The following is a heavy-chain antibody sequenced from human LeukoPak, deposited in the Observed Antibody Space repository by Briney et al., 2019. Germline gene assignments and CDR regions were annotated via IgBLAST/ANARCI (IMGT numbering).Heavy chain of an antibody. J-gene: IGHJ4*02. CDR3: ASQGIAAAGTAFDY. Sequence: SQTLSLTCTVSGGSISSGDYYWSWIRQPPGKGLEWIGYIYYSGSTYYNPSLKSRVTISVDTSKNQFSLKLSSVTAADTAVYYCASQGIAAAGTAFDYWGQGTLVTVSS. V-gene: IGHV4-30-4*08. CDR2: IYYSGST. CDR1: GGSISSGDYY. D-gene: IGHD6-13*01.